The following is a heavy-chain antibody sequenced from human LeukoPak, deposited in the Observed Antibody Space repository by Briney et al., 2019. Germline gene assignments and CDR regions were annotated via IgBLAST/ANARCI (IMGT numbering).Heavy chain of an antibody. CDR2: IRSKANSYAT. CDR3: TRQNSSGYYYN. J-gene: IGHJ4*02. CDR1: GFTFSGSA. V-gene: IGHV3-73*01. D-gene: IGHD3-22*01. Sequence: GGSLKLSCAASGFTFSGSAMHWVRQASGKGLEWVGRIRSKANSYATAYAASVKGRFTISRDDSKNTAYLQMNSLKTEDTAVYYRTRQNSSGYYYNWGQGTLVTVSS.